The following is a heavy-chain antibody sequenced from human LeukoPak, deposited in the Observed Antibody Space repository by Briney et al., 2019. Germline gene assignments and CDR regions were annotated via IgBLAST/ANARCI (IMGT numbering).Heavy chain of an antibody. CDR1: GVSISSSNSY. CDR2: IYDRGNT. V-gene: IGHV4-39*07. CDR3: TRANGYGLIDY. Sequence: KPSETLSLTCTVSGVSISSSNSYWGWIRQPPGKGLEWIGSIYDRGNTYYNSSLKSRVTISLDTSKNQFSLNLFSVTAADTAMYYCTRANGYGLIDYWGQGTLVTVSS. J-gene: IGHJ4*02. D-gene: IGHD3-10*01.